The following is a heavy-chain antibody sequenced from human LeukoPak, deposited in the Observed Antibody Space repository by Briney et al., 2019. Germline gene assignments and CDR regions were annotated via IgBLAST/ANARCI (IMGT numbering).Heavy chain of an antibody. Sequence: GGSLRLSCAASGFTFSSYDIHWVRQAPGKGLEWVAVISNDGSNKYYADSVKGRFTISRDNSKNTLYLQMNSLRAEDTAVYYCARSRGSWSGYPQYFDYWGQGTLVTVSS. CDR2: ISNDGSNK. J-gene: IGHJ4*02. D-gene: IGHD3-3*01. CDR3: ARSRGSWSGYPQYFDY. CDR1: GFTFSSYD. V-gene: IGHV3-33*05.